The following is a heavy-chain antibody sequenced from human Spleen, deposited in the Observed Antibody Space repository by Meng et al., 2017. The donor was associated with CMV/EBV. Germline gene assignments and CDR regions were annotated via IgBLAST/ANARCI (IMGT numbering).Heavy chain of an antibody. V-gene: IGHV1-18*04. J-gene: IGHJ5*02. Sequence: ASVKVSCKTFGYTFTSYNISWVRQAPGEGLEWMGWISSYNGNTNYAQKLQGRVTMTTDTSTTTAYMELRSLRSDDTAVYYCARGWGQKRELRLSQGWFDPWGQGTLVTVSS. CDR3: ARGWGQKRELRLSQGWFDP. CDR1: GYTFTSYN. CDR2: ISSYNGNT. D-gene: IGHD1-7*01.